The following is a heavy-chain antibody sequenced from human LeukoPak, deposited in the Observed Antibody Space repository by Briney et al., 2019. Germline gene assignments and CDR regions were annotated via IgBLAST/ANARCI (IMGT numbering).Heavy chain of an antibody. Sequence: SETLSLTCTVSGGSISSYYWSWIRQPPGKGLEWIGYIYYNGNTNYNPSLKSRVTISVDTSKNRFSLRLTSVAAADTAVYYCARGLHTRSSGRRFDVFEIWGQGTMVSVSS. CDR2: IYYNGNT. J-gene: IGHJ3*02. CDR1: GGSISSYY. D-gene: IGHD3-3*01. CDR3: ARGLHTRSSGRRFDVFEI. V-gene: IGHV4-59*01.